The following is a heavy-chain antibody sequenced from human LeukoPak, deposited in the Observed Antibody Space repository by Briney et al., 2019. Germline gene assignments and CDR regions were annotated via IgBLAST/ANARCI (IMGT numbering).Heavy chain of an antibody. V-gene: IGHV3-23*01. Sequence: TGGSLRLSCVASGFTFSNNAMTWVRQAPGKGLEWVSALSGAGISPYYADSVKGRFTISRDYYKNTLYLEMSILSAQYPDIYYCTKQDPRGYNYGLDCSALGTLVSVSS. CDR2: LSGAGISP. CDR3: TKQDPRGYNYGLDC. J-gene: IGHJ4*02. D-gene: IGHD5-18*01. CDR1: GFTFSNNA.